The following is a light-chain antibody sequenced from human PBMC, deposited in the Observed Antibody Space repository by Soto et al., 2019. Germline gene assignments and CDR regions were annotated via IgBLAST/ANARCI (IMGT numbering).Light chain of an antibody. J-gene: IGKJ1*01. CDR3: QQYYTYPWT. CDR2: VAS. CDR1: QSISSY. Sequence: AIRMTQSPSSFSASTGDRVTITCRASQSISSYLAWYQQKPGKAPTLLIYVASALETGVPSRFRGSGAGTDFTLTISSLQSEDFATYYCQQYYTYPWTFGQGTKVEIK. V-gene: IGKV1-8*01.